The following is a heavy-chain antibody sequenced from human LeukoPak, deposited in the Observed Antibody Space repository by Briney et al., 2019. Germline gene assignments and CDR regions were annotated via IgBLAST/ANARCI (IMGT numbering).Heavy chain of an antibody. J-gene: IGHJ3*02. CDR2: INAGNGNT. V-gene: IGHV1-3*01. CDR3: ARSQSDAFDI. CDR1: GYTFTNYA. Sequence: ASVTVSCKASGYTFTNYAMHWVRQAPGQRLEWMGWINAGNGNTKYSQKFQGRVTITRDTSASTAYMELSSLTSEDTAVYYCARSQSDAFDIWGQGTMVTVSS.